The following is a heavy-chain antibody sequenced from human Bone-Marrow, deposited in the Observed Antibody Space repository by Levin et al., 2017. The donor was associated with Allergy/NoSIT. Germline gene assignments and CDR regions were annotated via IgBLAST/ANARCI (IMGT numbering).Heavy chain of an antibody. J-gene: IGHJ1*01. V-gene: IGHV2-5*02. Sequence: SGPTLVKPTQTLTLTCSFSGFSLNADGEGVGWIRQPPGKALEWLAHIYWDDDKRHSPALKGRVTITKDTSRAHGVLTMTNMAPVDTGTYYCVHISGSWSSLFQHWGQGTQVTVSS. CDR2: IYWDDDK. D-gene: IGHD6-13*01. CDR3: VHISGSWSSLFQH. CDR1: GFSLNADGEG.